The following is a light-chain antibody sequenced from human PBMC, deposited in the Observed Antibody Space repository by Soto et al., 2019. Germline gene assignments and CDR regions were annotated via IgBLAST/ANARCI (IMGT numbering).Light chain of an antibody. CDR1: QTITNTY. Sequence: EIVMTQSPATLSLSPGETATLSCRASQTITNTYLAWYQQKPGQAPRLLIYGVSTRATDIPDRFAGSGSGTDFTLTISSLQSEDFAVYYCQQHSAWPLTFGQGTRLEI. CDR3: QQHSAWPLT. J-gene: IGKJ5*01. V-gene: IGKV3-15*01. CDR2: GVS.